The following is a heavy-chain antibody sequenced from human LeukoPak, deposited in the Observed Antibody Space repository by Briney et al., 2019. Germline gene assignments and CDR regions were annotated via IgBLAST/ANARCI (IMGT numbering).Heavy chain of an antibody. Sequence: PGGSLRLSCAASGFTFSSYGMHWVRQAPGKRLEWVAFIRYDGSNKYYADSVKGRFTISRENSKNTLYLQMNSLRAEDTAVYYCAKDLGYGSWCFDYWGQGTLVTVSS. CDR3: AKDLGYGSWCFDY. J-gene: IGHJ4*02. V-gene: IGHV3-30*02. CDR2: IRYDGSNK. CDR1: GFTFSSYG. D-gene: IGHD3-10*01.